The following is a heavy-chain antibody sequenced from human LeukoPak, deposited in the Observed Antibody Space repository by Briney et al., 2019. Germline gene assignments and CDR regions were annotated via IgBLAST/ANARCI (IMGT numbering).Heavy chain of an antibody. V-gene: IGHV1-46*01. CDR3: ARDYIVVVVAATPPVGMDV. Sequence: ASVKVSCRASGYTFTAHYIHWVRQAPGQGLEWMGIINPSGGSTSYAQKFQGRVTMTRDTSTSTVYMELSSLRSEDTAVYYCARDYIVVVVAATPPVGMDVWGQGTTVTVSS. D-gene: IGHD2-15*01. CDR2: INPSGGST. J-gene: IGHJ6*02. CDR1: GYTFTAHY.